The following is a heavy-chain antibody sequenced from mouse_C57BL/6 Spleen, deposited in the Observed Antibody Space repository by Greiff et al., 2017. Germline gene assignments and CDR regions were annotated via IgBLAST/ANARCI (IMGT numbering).Heavy chain of an antibody. D-gene: IGHD1-1*02. CDR2: IYPSDSET. Sequence: QVQLQQPGAELVRPGSSVKLSCKASGYTFTSYWMDWVKQRPGQGLEWIGNIYPSDSETHYNQKFKDKATLTVDKSSSTAYMQLSSLTSEDSAVYDCARGGPYYFDYWGQGTTLTVSS. CDR3: ARGGPYYFDY. CDR1: GYTFTSYW. J-gene: IGHJ2*01. V-gene: IGHV1-61*01.